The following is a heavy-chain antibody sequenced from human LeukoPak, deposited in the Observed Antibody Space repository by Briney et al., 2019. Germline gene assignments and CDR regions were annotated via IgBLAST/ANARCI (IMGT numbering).Heavy chain of an antibody. J-gene: IGHJ6*02. V-gene: IGHV4-59*12. CDR3: ARDRDRGLWFGELYYYGMDV. CDR1: GGSISSYY. D-gene: IGHD3-10*01. Sequence: SETLSLTCTVSGGSISSYYWSWIRQPPGKGLEWIGYIYYSGSTNYNPSLKSRVTISVDTSKNQFSLKLSSVTAADTAVYYCARDRDRGLWFGELYYYGMDVWGQGTTVTVSS. CDR2: IYYSGST.